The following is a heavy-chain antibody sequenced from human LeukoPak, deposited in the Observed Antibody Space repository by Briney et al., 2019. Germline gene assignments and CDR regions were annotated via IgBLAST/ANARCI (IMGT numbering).Heavy chain of an antibody. J-gene: IGHJ3*02. D-gene: IGHD6-13*01. Sequence: GGSLRLSCAASGFTFSDYYMSWIRQAPGKGLEWVSYIACSVSTIYYADSVKGRFTISRDNAKNSLYLQMSSLRAEDTAIYYCARVGRAMAAAGFGAFDIWGQGTMVTVSS. V-gene: IGHV3-11*01. CDR2: IACSVSTI. CDR3: ARVGRAMAAAGFGAFDI. CDR1: GFTFSDYY.